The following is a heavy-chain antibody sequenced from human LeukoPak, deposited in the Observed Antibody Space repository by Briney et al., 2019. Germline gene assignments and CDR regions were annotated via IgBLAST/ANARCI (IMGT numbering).Heavy chain of an antibody. D-gene: IGHD3-22*01. V-gene: IGHV3-23*01. CDR3: ASRNYYDSSGYYYYYFDY. CDR2: ISGSGGST. J-gene: IGHJ4*02. CDR1: GFTFSSYA. Sequence: GGSLRLSCAASGFTFSSYAMSWVRQAPGKGLEWVSAISGSGGSTYYADSVKGRFTISRDNSKNTLYLQMNSLRAEDTAVYYCASRNYYDSSGYYYYYFDYWSQGILVTVSS.